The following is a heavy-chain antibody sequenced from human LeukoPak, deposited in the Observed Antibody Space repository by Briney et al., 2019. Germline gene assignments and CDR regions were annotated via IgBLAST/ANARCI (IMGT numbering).Heavy chain of an antibody. V-gene: IGHV4-38-2*02. CDR3: ARELRGDYGEIDY. Sequence: SETLSLTCTVSGYSISSGYYWGWIRQPPGKGLEWIGSIYHSGSTYYNPSLKSRVTISVDTSKNQFSLKLSSVTAADTAVYYCARELRGDYGEIDYWGQGTLVTVSS. CDR2: IYHSGST. D-gene: IGHD4-17*01. CDR1: GYSISSGYY. J-gene: IGHJ4*02.